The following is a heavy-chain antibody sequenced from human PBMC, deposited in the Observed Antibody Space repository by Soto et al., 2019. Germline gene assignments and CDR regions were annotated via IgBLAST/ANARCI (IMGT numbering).Heavy chain of an antibody. CDR3: TSVGGYYGDYPNFDY. D-gene: IGHD4-17*01. Sequence: SETLSLTCTVSGSSISPFYWSWIRQPPGRGLEWIGYIYYTGSTKYNPSLKSRVTLSLGTSRNQLPLKLSSVTAADTAVYFCTSVGGYYGDYPNFDYWGPGTLVTVSS. CDR1: GSSISPFY. V-gene: IGHV4-59*01. J-gene: IGHJ4*02. CDR2: IYYTGST.